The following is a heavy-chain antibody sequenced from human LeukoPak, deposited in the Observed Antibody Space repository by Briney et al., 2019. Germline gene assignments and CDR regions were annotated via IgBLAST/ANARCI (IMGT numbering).Heavy chain of an antibody. Sequence: SQTLSLTCTVSGGSISSGSYYWSWIRQPAGKGLEWIGRIYTSGSTNYNPSLKSRVTISVDTSKNQFSPKLSSVTAADTAVYYCARALPDWFDPWGQGTLVTVSS. CDR3: ARALPDWFDP. V-gene: IGHV4-61*02. CDR2: IYTSGST. CDR1: GGSISSGSYY. J-gene: IGHJ5*02.